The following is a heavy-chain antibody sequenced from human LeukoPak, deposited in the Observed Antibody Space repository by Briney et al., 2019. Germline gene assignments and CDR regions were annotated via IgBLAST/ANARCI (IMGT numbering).Heavy chain of an antibody. CDR3: ARAEYSSSSYYFDY. D-gene: IGHD6-6*01. CDR1: GGSISSYY. J-gene: IGHJ4*02. V-gene: IGHV4-59*01. CDR2: IYYSGST. Sequence: PSETLSLTCTVSGGSISSYYWSWIRRPPGKGLEWIGYIYYSGSTNYNPSLKSRVTISVDTSKNQFSLKLSSVTAADTAVYYCARAEYSSSSYYFDYWGQGTLVTVSS.